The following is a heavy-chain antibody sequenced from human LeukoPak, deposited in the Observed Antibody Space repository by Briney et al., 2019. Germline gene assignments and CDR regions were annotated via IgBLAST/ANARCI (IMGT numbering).Heavy chain of an antibody. CDR3: ATNTIQLWTEHDAFDI. CDR1: GFTFSSYG. D-gene: IGHD5-18*01. CDR2: IWFDGSHK. V-gene: IGHV3-30*02. Sequence: GGSLRLSCAASGFTFSSYGMHWVRQAPGKGLEWVAVIWFDGSHKYYAESVKGRFTISRHNSKNTLYLQMNSLRAEDTAVYYCATNTIQLWTEHDAFDIWGQGTMVTVSS. J-gene: IGHJ3*02.